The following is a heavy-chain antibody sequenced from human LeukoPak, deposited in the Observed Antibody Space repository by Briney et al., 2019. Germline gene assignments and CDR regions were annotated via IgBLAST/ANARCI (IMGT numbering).Heavy chain of an antibody. CDR3: TRHVSHGLLLGFDY. Sequence: PGGSLRLSCAASGFTFSGSAMHWVRQASGKGLEWVGRIRSRANSYATAYAASVKGRFTISRDDSKNTAYLQMNSLKTEDTAVYYCTRHVSHGLLLGFDYWGQGTLVTVSS. CDR1: GFTFSGSA. CDR2: IRSRANSYAT. J-gene: IGHJ4*02. V-gene: IGHV3-73*01. D-gene: IGHD5-18*01.